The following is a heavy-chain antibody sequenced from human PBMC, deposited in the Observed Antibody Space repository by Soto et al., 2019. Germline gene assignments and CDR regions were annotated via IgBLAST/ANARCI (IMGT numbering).Heavy chain of an antibody. CDR1: GGSISSYY. D-gene: IGHD2-2*01. J-gene: IGHJ4*02. CDR2: IYTSGST. V-gene: IGHV4-4*07. Sequence: ETLSLTCTVSGGSISSYYWSWIRQPAGKGLEWIGRIYTSGSTNYNPSLKSRVTMSVDTSKNQFSLKLSSVTAADTAVYYCARACSSNSCYDVFDYWGQGTLVTVSS. CDR3: ARACSSNSCYDVFDY.